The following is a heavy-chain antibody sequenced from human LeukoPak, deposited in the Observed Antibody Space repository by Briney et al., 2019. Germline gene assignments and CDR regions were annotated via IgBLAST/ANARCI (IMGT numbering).Heavy chain of an antibody. CDR1: GYSISSGYY. J-gene: IGHJ4*02. D-gene: IGHD6-6*01. CDR3: VRSSSSIFDY. CDR2: IYHSGST. V-gene: IGHV4-38-2*02. Sequence: PSETLSLTCTVSGYSISSGYYWGWIRQPPGKGLGWIGNIYHSGSTYYNPSLKSRVTISVDTSKNQFSLKLSSVTAADTAVYYCVRSSSSIFDYWGQGTLVTVSS.